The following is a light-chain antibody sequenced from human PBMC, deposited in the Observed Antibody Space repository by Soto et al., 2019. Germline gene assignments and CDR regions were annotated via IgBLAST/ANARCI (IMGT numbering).Light chain of an antibody. Sequence: QSALTQPASVSGSPGQSITISFTGTSRDVGGYNYVSWYQQHPGKAPELMIHDVSNRPSGVSNRFSGSKSGNTASLTISGLQAEDEAEYYCISYTSSSLYVFGTGTKVTVL. CDR1: SRDVGGYNY. J-gene: IGLJ1*01. V-gene: IGLV2-14*01. CDR2: DVS. CDR3: ISYTSSSLYV.